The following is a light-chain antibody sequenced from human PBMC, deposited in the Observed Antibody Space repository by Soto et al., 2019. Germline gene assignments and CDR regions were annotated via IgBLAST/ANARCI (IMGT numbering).Light chain of an antibody. CDR2: GAS. J-gene: IGKJ1*01. CDR1: QSVSSN. V-gene: IGKV3-15*01. CDR3: QQYNNWPPWT. Sequence: EMVMTQSPATLSVSPGERATLSCRASQSVSSNLAWYQQKPGQAPRLLIYGASTSATGIPARLSGSGSGTDFNLTISSLQSEYLAVDYCQQYNNWPPWTFGQGIKVEIK.